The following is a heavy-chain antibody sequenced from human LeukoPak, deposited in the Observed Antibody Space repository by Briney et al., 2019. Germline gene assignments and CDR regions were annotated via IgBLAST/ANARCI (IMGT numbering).Heavy chain of an antibody. CDR3: TKRRGYSFGFDYYYMDV. V-gene: IGHV4-39*01. Sequence: PSETLSLTCTVSGGSISSSSYYWGRIRQPPGKGLEWIGSIYSSGSTYYNPSLKSRVTVSFDTSKNQFSLSLTSVTAADTAVYYCTKRRGYSFGFDYYYMDVWGKGTTVTISS. CDR1: GGSISSSSYY. CDR2: IYSSGST. J-gene: IGHJ6*03. D-gene: IGHD5-18*01.